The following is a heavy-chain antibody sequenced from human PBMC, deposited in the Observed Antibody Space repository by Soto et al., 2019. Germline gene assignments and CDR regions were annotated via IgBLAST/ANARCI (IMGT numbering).Heavy chain of an antibody. J-gene: IGHJ4*02. CDR1: GFTFSSYG. V-gene: IGHV3-30*18. Sequence: HPGGSLRLSCAASGFTFSSYGMHWVRQAPGKGLEWVAVISYDGSNKYYADSVKGRFTISRDNSKDTLYLQMNSLRAEDTAVYYCAKDRGDYDFWSGYYQTPSDYWGQGTLVTVSS. CDR2: ISYDGSNK. D-gene: IGHD3-3*01. CDR3: AKDRGDYDFWSGYYQTPSDY.